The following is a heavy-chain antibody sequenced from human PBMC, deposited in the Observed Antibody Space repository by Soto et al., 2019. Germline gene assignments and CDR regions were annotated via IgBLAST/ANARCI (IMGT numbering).Heavy chain of an antibody. CDR3: AKPYSGYDRHFDY. D-gene: IGHD5-12*01. CDR1: GFTFSSYA. V-gene: IGHV3-23*01. CDR2: ISGSGGST. Sequence: EVQLLESGGGLVQPGGSLRLSCEASGFTFSSYAMSWVRQAPGKGLEWVSAISGSGGSTYYADSVKGRFTISRDNSKNTLYLQMNSLRAEDTAVYYCAKPYSGYDRHFDYWGQGTLVTVSS. J-gene: IGHJ4*02.